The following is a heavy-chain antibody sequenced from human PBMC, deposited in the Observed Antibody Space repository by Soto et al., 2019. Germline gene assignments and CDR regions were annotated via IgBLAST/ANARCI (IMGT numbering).Heavy chain of an antibody. CDR3: ARDRQWPHGVDYYGMDV. D-gene: IGHD6-19*01. J-gene: IGHJ6*02. CDR2: INPSGGST. Sequence: ASVKVSCKASGYTFTSYYMHWVRQAPGQGLEWMGIINPSGGSTSYAQKFQGRVTMTRETCTSTVYMELSSLRSEDTAVYYCARDRQWPHGVDYYGMDVGGQGTTVTVSS. CDR1: GYTFTSYY. V-gene: IGHV1-46*01.